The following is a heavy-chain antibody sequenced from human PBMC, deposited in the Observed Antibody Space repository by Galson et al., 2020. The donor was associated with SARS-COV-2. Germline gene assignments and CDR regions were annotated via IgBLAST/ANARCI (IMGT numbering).Heavy chain of an antibody. CDR1: GFTFSSYS. Sequence: NSGGSLRLSCAASGFTFSSYSMNWVRQAPGKGLEWVSSISSSSSYIYYADSVKGRFTISRDNAKNSLYLQMNSLRAEDTAVYYCARGNSSSWFSYYYYYYMDVWGKGTTVTISS. D-gene: IGHD6-13*01. J-gene: IGHJ6*03. V-gene: IGHV3-21*01. CDR3: ARGNSSSWFSYYYYYYMDV. CDR2: ISSSSSYI.